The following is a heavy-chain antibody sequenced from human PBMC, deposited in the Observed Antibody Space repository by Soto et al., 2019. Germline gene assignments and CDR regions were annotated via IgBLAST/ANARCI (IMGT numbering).Heavy chain of an antibody. CDR3: AREGSYSAYNFAHGIQLWSFDF. Sequence: PSETLSLTCTVSGGSINTFYWSWVRQPAGKGLEWIGRIFSSGSTSFNPSLESRVAMSVDTSKNYFSLNLSSVTAAGMAVYYCAREGSYSAYNFAHGIQLWSFDFWGQGALVTVSS. CDR1: GGSINTFY. J-gene: IGHJ4*02. D-gene: IGHD5-12*01. V-gene: IGHV4-4*07. CDR2: IFSSGST.